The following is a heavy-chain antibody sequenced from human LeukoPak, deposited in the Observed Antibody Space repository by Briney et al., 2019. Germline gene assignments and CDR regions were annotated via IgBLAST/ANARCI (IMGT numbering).Heavy chain of an antibody. D-gene: IGHD6-19*01. CDR1: GFTVSSNY. V-gene: IGHV3-9*03. J-gene: IGHJ3*02. CDR3: AKGTSGWMGNAFDI. Sequence: GGSLRLSCAASGFTVSSNYMSWVRQAPGKGLEWVSGISWNSGSIGYADSVKGRFTISRDNAKKSLYLQMNSLKAEDMALYYCAKGTSGWMGNAFDIWGQGTMVTVSS. CDR2: ISWNSGSI.